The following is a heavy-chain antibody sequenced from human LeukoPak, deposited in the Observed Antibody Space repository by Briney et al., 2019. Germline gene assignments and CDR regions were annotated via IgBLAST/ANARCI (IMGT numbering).Heavy chain of an antibody. CDR3: ASSSGSYSLFDY. CDR2: IYYSGST. D-gene: IGHD1-26*01. Sequence: SETLSLTCTVSGGSISSYYWSWIRQPPGKGLEWIGYIYYSGSTNYNPSLKSRVTISVDTSKNQFSLKLSSVTAADTAVYYCASSSGSYSLFDYWGQGTLVTVSS. J-gene: IGHJ4*02. CDR1: GGSISSYY. V-gene: IGHV4-59*08.